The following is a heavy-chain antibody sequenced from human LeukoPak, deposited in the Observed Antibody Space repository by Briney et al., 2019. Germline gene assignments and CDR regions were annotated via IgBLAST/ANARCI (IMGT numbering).Heavy chain of an antibody. J-gene: IGHJ4*02. CDR2: MNPYTGQT. V-gene: IGHV1-8*03. D-gene: IGHD3-22*01. CDR3: AREDYYDSGSNDY. CDR1: GYTFTSYD. Sequence: EASVKVSCKASGYTFTSYDINWVRQATGQGLEWMGWMNPYTGQTAFAQKFQGRVTITRNTSISTAYMELSSLRSEDTAMYYCAREDYYDSGSNDYWGQGTLVTVSS.